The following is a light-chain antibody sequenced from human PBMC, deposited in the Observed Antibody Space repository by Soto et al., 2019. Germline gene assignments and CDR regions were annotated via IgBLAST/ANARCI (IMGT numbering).Light chain of an antibody. CDR2: EVS. CDR3: SSYTSSSTLGV. Sequence: QSVLTQPASVSGSPGQSITISCTGTSSDIGGYNYVSWYQHHPGKAPKLMIYEVSNRPSGVSNRFSGSKSGNMASLTISGRQAEDEADYYCSSYTSSSTLGVFGTGTKLTVL. J-gene: IGLJ1*01. V-gene: IGLV2-14*01. CDR1: SSDIGGYNY.